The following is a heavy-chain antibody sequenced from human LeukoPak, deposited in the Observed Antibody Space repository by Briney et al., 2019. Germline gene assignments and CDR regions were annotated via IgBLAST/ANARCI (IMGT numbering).Heavy chain of an antibody. D-gene: IGHD5-24*01. Sequence: PGRSLRLSCAASGFTFSSYAMHWVRQAPGKGLEWVAVISYDGSNKYYADSVKGRFTISRDNAKNSLYLQMNSLRAEDTAVYYCARALGVEMATRSDYWGQGTLVTVSS. CDR2: ISYDGSNK. CDR1: GFTFSSYA. V-gene: IGHV3-30*04. J-gene: IGHJ4*02. CDR3: ARALGVEMATRSDY.